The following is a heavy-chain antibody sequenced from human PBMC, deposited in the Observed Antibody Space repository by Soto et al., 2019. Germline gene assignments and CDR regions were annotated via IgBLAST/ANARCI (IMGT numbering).Heavy chain of an antibody. CDR1: GFSITNQGVG. D-gene: IGHD5-12*01. CDR3: AHIHANSGYAGRYAP. Sequence: QITLKESGPPLVKPTQTLTLTCNFSGFSITNQGVGVGWIRQHPRKAREWLGIIYWDDDKRYRPTLNNRLTITKDTSKNQVVLTMTNVDTVDTATYYCAHIHANSGYAGRYAPWGQGPLVPVSS. CDR2: IYWDDDK. V-gene: IGHV2-5*02. J-gene: IGHJ5*02.